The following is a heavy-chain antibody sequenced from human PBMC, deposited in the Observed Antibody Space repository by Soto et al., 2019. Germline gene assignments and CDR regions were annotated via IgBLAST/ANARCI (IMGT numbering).Heavy chain of an antibody. D-gene: IGHD6-19*01. CDR2: IIPIFGTA. Sequence: ASVKVSCKASGGTFSSYAISWVRQAPGQGLEWMGGIIPIFGTANYAQKFQGRVTITADESTSTAYMELSSLRSEDTAAYYCARDRGYSSGWSVWYWGQGTLVTVSS. V-gene: IGHV1-69*13. CDR3: ARDRGYSSGWSVWY. CDR1: GGTFSSYA. J-gene: IGHJ4*02.